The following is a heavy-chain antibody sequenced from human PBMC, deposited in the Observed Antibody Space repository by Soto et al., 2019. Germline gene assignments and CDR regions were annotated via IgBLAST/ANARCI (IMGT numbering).Heavy chain of an antibody. CDR3: AKDIGLGGSCPDF. J-gene: IGHJ4*02. CDR1: GITFGDYA. D-gene: IGHD6-13*01. CDR2: ISWNSAII. Sequence: EVQLVESGGGLVQPGRSLRLSCAASGITFGDYAMHWVRQAPGKGLEWVSSISWNSAIIGYADSVKGRFTISRDNAKNSLYLQMNGLRVEDTALYYCAKDIGLGGSCPDFWGQGTLVSVSS. V-gene: IGHV3-9*01.